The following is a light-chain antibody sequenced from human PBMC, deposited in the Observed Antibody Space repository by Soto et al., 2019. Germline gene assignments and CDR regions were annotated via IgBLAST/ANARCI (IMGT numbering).Light chain of an antibody. J-gene: IGKJ1*01. V-gene: IGKV3-20*01. Sequence: EVVLTQSPGTLSLSPGERATLSCGSSQSVSSNYLAWYQQRPGQAPRLLIYGASSRATGIPDRFSGRGFGTDFTLTISRLEPEDFAVYYCQHSGDFRWTFGQGTKVDI. CDR3: QHSGDFRWT. CDR2: GAS. CDR1: QSVSSNY.